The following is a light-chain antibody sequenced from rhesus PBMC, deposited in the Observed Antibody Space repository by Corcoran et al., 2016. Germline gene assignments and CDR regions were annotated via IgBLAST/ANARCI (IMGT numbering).Light chain of an antibody. CDR2: DAS. Sequence: DIQMTQSPSSLSAPVVDRVTITCRASQGIRNYLSCYQQKPGKDHKTLIYDASTLHIGVLSRVSGSEYGTDFTLSINRLQPEYFATYFCLQFNCVPFTFGPVTKVEIK. J-gene: IGKJ2*01. CDR1: QGIRNY. CDR3: LQFNCVPFT. V-gene: IGKV1S21*01.